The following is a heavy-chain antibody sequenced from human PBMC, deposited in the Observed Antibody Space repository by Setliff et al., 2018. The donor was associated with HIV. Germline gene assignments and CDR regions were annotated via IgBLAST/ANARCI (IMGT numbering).Heavy chain of an antibody. D-gene: IGHD2-21*01. Sequence: ASVKVSCKASGYTFTSYGISWVRQAPGQGLEWMGWINTNTGSPTYAQGLTGRFVFSLDTSVNTAYLQVSSLETEDTAVYYCARQAGHVGDHFDSWGQGTLVTVSS. CDR1: GYTFTSYG. V-gene: IGHV7-4-1*02. CDR3: ARQAGHVGDHFDS. J-gene: IGHJ5*01. CDR2: INTNTGSP.